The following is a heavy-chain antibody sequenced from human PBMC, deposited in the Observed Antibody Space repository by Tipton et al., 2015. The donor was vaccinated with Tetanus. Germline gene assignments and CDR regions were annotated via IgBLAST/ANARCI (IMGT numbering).Heavy chain of an antibody. CDR1: GFTVSSNY. J-gene: IGHJ4*02. CDR3: NGGSTRLFFDY. V-gene: IGHV3-53*01. Sequence: GSLRLSCAASGFTVSSNYMTWVRQAPGKGLEWVSLIYSGGNTYYADSVKGRFTISRDNSKNTLYLQMNSLRAEDAAVYYCNGGSTRLFFDYWRLGPLVTVSS. CDR2: IYSGGNT. D-gene: IGHD2-2*01.